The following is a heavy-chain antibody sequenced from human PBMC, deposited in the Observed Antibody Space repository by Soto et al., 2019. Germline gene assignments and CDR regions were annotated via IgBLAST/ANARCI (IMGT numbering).Heavy chain of an antibody. J-gene: IGHJ4*02. CDR2: ISVCGSA. CDR3: AKRAPDAYYFDY. Sequence: EVQLLESGGGLIQPGGSLRLSCAVSGFTFSNYAMSWVRQAPGKGLEWVSTISVCGSAFYADSVKGRFTISRDNSKNTLFLQMNSLRAEDTALYHCAKRAPDAYYFDYWGQGTLVTVS. D-gene: IGHD2-2*01. V-gene: IGHV3-23*01. CDR1: GFTFSNYA.